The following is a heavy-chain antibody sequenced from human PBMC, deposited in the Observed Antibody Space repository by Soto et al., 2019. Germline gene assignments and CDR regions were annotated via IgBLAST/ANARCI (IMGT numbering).Heavy chain of an antibody. CDR1: GGSISSYY. J-gene: IGHJ5*02. Sequence: SETLSLTCTVSGGSISSYYWSWIRQPPGKGLEWIGYIYYSGSTNYNPSLKSRVTISVDTSKNQFSLKLSSVTAADTAVYYCAGSDMYYDIFTGYYPRELSWIHPPGQATLVSVSS. V-gene: IGHV4-59*01. CDR3: AGSDMYYDIFTGYYPRELSWIHP. CDR2: IYYSGST. D-gene: IGHD3-9*01.